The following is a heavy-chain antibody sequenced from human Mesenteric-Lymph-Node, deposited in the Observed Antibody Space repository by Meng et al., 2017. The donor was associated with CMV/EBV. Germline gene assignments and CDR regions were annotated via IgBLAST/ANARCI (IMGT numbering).Heavy chain of an antibody. CDR2: ISSSGSSI. J-gene: IGHJ6*02. D-gene: IGHD2-2*02. V-gene: IGHV3-11*01. Sequence: GESLKISCAASGFTFSDYYMNWIRQAPGKGLEWISYISSSGSSIYYADSVKGRFTISRDNSKNTLYLQMNSLRAEDTAVYYCARVGRGGYCSSTSCYTNYYYGMDVWGQGTTVTVSS. CDR3: ARVGRGGYCSSTSCYTNYYYGMDV. CDR1: GFTFSDYY.